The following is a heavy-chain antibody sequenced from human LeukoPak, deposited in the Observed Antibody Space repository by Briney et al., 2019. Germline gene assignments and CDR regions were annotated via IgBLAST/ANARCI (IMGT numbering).Heavy chain of an antibody. J-gene: IGHJ4*02. Sequence: GGSLGLSCVASGLPFSHSGMHWVRQAPGKGLEWVAFIRYDGSNKYYADSVKGRFTISRDNSKNALYLQMNSLRGEDTAVYYCFGITVTDVPYWGQGTLVTVSS. D-gene: IGHD1-7*01. CDR2: IRYDGSNK. V-gene: IGHV3-30*02. CDR3: FGITVTDVPY. CDR1: GLPFSHSG.